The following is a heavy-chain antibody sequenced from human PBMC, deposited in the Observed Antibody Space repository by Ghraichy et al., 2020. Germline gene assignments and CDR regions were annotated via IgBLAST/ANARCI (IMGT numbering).Heavy chain of an antibody. Sequence: SLNISCEVSGLTFDDYAMHWVRQAPGKGLEWVSSISWNGNKMDYADSVKGRFTISRDNAKNSLALLMNSLRAEDTAFYYCASGKTGYISGYFDRWGQGTLVTVSS. J-gene: IGHJ4*02. CDR1: GLTFDDYA. CDR2: ISWNGNKM. V-gene: IGHV3-9*01. D-gene: IGHD3-22*01. CDR3: ASGKTGYISGYFDR.